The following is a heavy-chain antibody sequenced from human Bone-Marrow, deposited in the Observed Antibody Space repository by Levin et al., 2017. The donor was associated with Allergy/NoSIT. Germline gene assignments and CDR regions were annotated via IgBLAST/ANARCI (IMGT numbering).Heavy chain of an antibody. CDR3: AKVRRGLDAFDI. J-gene: IGHJ3*02. V-gene: IGHV3-23*01. CDR1: GFTFSSSA. Sequence: GGSLRLSCAASGFTFSSSAMTWVRQAPGKGLEWVSSISAGDASTYYTDSVKGRLTVSRDNSKNTLYLQMNSLRVEDTALYYCAKVRRGLDAFDIWGEGTMVTVSS. CDR2: ISAGDAST. D-gene: IGHD3/OR15-3a*01.